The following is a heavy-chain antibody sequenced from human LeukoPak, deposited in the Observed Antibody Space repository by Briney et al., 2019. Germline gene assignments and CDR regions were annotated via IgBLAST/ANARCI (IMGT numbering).Heavy chain of an antibody. CDR2: ISGDGVSP. D-gene: IGHD4/OR15-4a*01. CDR1: GFTFNNYA. CDR3: ARDPGAFPYFFDS. Sequence: LPGGSLRLSCSASGFTFNNYALTWVRQTPGKGLECVSAISGDGVSPYYADSVRGRFTISRDNSKNTLYLQMNSLRVEDTAVYFCARDPGAFPYFFDSWGQGTLVTVSS. J-gene: IGHJ4*02. V-gene: IGHV3-23*01.